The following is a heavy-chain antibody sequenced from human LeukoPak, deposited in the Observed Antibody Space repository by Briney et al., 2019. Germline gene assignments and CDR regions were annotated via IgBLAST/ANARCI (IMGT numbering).Heavy chain of an antibody. CDR3: ARWRTRWLQSAFDY. CDR2: IYYSGST. CDR1: GGSISSSSYY. Sequence: SETLSLTCTVSGGSISSSSYYWGWIRQPPGKGLEWIGSIYYSGSTYYNPSLKSRVTISVDTSKNQFSLKLSSVTAADTAVYYCARWRTRWLQSAFDYWGQGTLVTVSS. D-gene: IGHD5-24*01. J-gene: IGHJ4*02. V-gene: IGHV4-39*07.